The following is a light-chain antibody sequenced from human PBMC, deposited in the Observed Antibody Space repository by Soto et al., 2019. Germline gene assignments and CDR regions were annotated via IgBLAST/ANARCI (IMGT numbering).Light chain of an antibody. J-gene: IGLJ2*01. CDR3: CSYAGSSAFE. CDR1: SSDVGRYNL. V-gene: IGLV2-23*02. Sequence: QSVLTQPVSVSGSPGQSITISCTGTSSDVGRYNLVSWYQQHAGKAPKLVIYEVTKPPSGVSNRFSGSKSGNTASLTISGLQAEDEADYYCCSYAGSSAFEFGGGTQLTVL. CDR2: EVT.